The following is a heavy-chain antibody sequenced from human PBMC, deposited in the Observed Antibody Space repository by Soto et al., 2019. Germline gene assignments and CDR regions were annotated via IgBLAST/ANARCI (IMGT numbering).Heavy chain of an antibody. D-gene: IGHD3-16*01. CDR2: INPYNGNT. Sequence: QVQLVQSGAEVKKPGASVKVSCKASGYTFTSYGISWVRQAPGQGLEWMGWINPYNGNTNYAQKLQGRVTMTTDTATFTTYMELRSLRAADTAVYYCARDWFGIDYGGQGTLVTVSP. J-gene: IGHJ4*02. CDR1: GYTFTSYG. CDR3: ARDWFGIDY. V-gene: IGHV1-18*01.